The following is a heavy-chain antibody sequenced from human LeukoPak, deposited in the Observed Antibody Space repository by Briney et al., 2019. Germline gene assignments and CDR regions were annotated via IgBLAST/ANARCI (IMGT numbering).Heavy chain of an antibody. CDR1: GYTFTGYY. CDR2: INRNSGGT. CDR3: ARDGTTGADYYYYYYMDV. V-gene: IGHV1-2*02. J-gene: IGHJ6*03. D-gene: IGHD1-1*01. Sequence: ASVKVSCKASGYTFTGYYMHWVRQAPGQGLEWMGWINRNSGGTNYAQKFQGRVTMTRDTSISTAYMELSRLRSDDTAVYYCARDGTTGADYYYYYYMDVWGKGTTVTVSS.